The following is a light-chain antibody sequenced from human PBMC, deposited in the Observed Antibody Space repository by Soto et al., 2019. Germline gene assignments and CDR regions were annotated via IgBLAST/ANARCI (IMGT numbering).Light chain of an antibody. CDR2: RND. CDR1: RSNIGSTT. V-gene: IGLV1-44*01. CDR3: ASWDDSLNKYV. Sequence: QSVLTQPPSASGTPGQRVIISCSGKRSNIGSTTVSWYQQLPRAAPKLLIYRNDQRPSGVSDRFSGSKSGSSASLAISRLQPEDEADFYCASWDDSLNKYVFGTGTKLTVL. J-gene: IGLJ1*01.